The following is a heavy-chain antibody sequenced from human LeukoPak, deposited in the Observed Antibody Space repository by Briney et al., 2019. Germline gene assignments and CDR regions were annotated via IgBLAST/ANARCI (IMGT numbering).Heavy chain of an antibody. CDR1: GGSFSGYY. J-gene: IGHJ3*02. CDR2: INHSGST. Sequence: SETLSLTCAVYGGSFSGYYWSWIRQPPGKGLEWIGEINHSGSTNYNPPLKSRVTISVDTSKNQFSLKLSSVTAADTAAYYCAREGFNWRPDRAFDIWGQGTMVTVSS. CDR3: AREGFNWRPDRAFDI. V-gene: IGHV4-34*01. D-gene: IGHD5-24*01.